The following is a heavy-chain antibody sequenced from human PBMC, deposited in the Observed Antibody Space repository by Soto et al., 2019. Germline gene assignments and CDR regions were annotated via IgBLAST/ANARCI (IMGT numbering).Heavy chain of an antibody. CDR3: ARARGGFYYDSSQGYFDY. CDR1: GGSFSGYY. D-gene: IGHD3-22*01. Sequence: KPSETLSLTCAVYGGSFSGYYWSWIRQPPGKGLEWIGEINHSGSTNYNPSLKSRVTISVDTSKNQFSLKLSSVTAADTAVYYCARARGGFYYDSSQGYFDYWGQGTLVTVSS. V-gene: IGHV4-34*01. J-gene: IGHJ4*02. CDR2: INHSGST.